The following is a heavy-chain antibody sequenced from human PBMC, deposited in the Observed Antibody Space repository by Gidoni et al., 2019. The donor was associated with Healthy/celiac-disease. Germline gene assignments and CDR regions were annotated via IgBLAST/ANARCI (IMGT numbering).Heavy chain of an antibody. Sequence: LGWVSSISSSSSYIYYADSVKGRFTISRDNAKNSLYLQMNSLRAEDTAVYYCASIRGYWGQGTLVTVSS. V-gene: IGHV3-21*01. CDR2: ISSSSSYI. J-gene: IGHJ4*02. D-gene: IGHD1-20*01. CDR3: ASIRGY.